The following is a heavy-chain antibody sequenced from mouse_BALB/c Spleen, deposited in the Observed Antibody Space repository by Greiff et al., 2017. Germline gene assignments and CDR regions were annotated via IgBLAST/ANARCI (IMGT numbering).Heavy chain of an antibody. Sequence: VQLKESGPELVKPGASVKISCKASGYSFTGYFMNWVMQSHGKSLEWIGRINPYNGDTFYNQKFKGKATLTVDKSSSTAHMELRSLASEDSAVYYCARVGGFITTATGWFAYWGQGTLVTVSA. J-gene: IGHJ3*01. CDR1: GYSFTGYF. V-gene: IGHV1-20*02. D-gene: IGHD1-2*01. CDR2: INPYNGDT. CDR3: ARVGGFITTATGWFAY.